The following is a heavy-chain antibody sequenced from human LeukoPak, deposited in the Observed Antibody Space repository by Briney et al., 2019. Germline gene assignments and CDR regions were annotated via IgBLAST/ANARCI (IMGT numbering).Heavy chain of an antibody. J-gene: IGHJ4*02. Sequence: SETLSLTCAVSGGSISSGGYSWSWIRQPPGKGLEWIGYIYHSGSTYYNPSLKSRVTISVDRSKNQFSLKLSSVTAADTAVYYCARKKVDTAMVDYWGQGTLVTVSS. CDR3: ARKKVDTAMVDY. V-gene: IGHV4-30-2*01. CDR2: IYHSGST. CDR1: GGSISSGGYS. D-gene: IGHD5-18*01.